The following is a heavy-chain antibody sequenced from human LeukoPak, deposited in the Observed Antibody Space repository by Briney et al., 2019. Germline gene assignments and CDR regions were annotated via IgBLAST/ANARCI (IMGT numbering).Heavy chain of an antibody. D-gene: IGHD2-15*01. V-gene: IGHV4-59*12. CDR2: IYYSGST. J-gene: IGHJ3*02. CDR1: GGSISSYY. Sequence: SETLSLTCTVSGGSISSYYWSWIRQPPGKGLEWIGYIYYSGSTNYNPSLKSRVTISVDTSKNQFSLKLSSVTAADTAVYYCCSYGLDAFDIWGQGTMVTVSS. CDR3: CSYGLDAFDI.